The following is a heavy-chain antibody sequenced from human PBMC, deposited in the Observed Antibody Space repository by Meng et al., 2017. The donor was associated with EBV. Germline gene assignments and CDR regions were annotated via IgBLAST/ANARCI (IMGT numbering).Heavy chain of an antibody. V-gene: IGHV1-69*01. D-gene: IGHD6-13*01. Sequence: QVQLLHVGAGVKKPGSSVKVSCKASEGTFSSYAISWLRQAPGQGLEWMGGIIPIFGTANYAQKFQGRVTITADESTSTAYMELSSLRSEDTAVYYCARGYRGSSWYLGYWGQGTLVTVSS. J-gene: IGHJ4*02. CDR3: ARGYRGSSWYLGY. CDR2: IIPIFGTA. CDR1: EGTFSSYA.